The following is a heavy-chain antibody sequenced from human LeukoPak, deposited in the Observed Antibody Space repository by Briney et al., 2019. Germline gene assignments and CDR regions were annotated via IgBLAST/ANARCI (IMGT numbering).Heavy chain of an antibody. J-gene: IGHJ4*02. CDR1: GGSISSYY. CDR3: ARGVGPDAGMVVTAIPGYYFDY. Sequence: SETLSLTCTVSGGSISSYYWSWIRQPPGKGLEWIGYILYSGSTNYNPSLKSRVTISVDTSKNQFSLKLSSVTAADTAVYYCARGVGPDAGMVVTAIPGYYFDYWGQGTLVTVSS. CDR2: ILYSGST. V-gene: IGHV4-59*01. D-gene: IGHD2-21*02.